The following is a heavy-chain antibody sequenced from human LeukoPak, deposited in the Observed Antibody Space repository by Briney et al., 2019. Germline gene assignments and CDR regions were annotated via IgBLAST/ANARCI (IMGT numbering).Heavy chain of an antibody. CDR3: AKDRYGDYGRGPDY. J-gene: IGHJ4*02. CDR2: ISWNSGSI. V-gene: IGHV3-9*01. D-gene: IGHD4-17*01. CDR1: GFTFDDYA. Sequence: GGSLRLSCAASGFTFDDYAMHWVRQAPGKGLEWVSGISWNSGSIGYADSVKGRFTISRDNAKNSLYLQMNSLRAEDTALYYCAKDRYGDYGRGPDYWGQGTLVTVSS.